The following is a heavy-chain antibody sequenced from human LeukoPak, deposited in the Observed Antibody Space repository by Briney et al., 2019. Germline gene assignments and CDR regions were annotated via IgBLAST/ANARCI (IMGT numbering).Heavy chain of an antibody. CDR3: ATLGVWFGEPQFDY. Sequence: SETLSLTCTVSGGSISSSSYYWGWIRQPPGKGLEWIGSIYYSGSTYYNPSLKSRVTISVDMSKNQFSLKLSSVTAADTAVYYCATLGVWFGEPQFDYWGQGTLVTVSS. CDR2: IYYSGST. J-gene: IGHJ4*02. V-gene: IGHV4-39*01. D-gene: IGHD3-10*01. CDR1: GGSISSSSYY.